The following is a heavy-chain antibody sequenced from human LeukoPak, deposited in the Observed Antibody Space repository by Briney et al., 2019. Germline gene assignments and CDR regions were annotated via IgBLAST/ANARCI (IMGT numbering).Heavy chain of an antibody. D-gene: IGHD3-10*01. Sequence: GGSLRLSCAASGFTFSDYNMNWVRQVPGKGLESVSYISRSGVIIYYADSVKGRFTISRDNAKNSLYLQMNSLRAEDTAVYYCARDVYYGSGSPRLDYWGQGTLVTVSS. CDR2: ISRSGVII. CDR3: ARDVYYGSGSPRLDY. V-gene: IGHV3-48*01. J-gene: IGHJ4*02. CDR1: GFTFSDYN.